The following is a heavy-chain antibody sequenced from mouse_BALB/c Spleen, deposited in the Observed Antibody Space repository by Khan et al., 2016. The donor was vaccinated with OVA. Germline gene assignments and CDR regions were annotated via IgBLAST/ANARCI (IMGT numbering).Heavy chain of an antibody. CDR1: GYSITSGYG. J-gene: IGHJ2*01. CDR3: ARTARIKY. CDR2: ISYSGST. V-gene: IGHV3-2*02. D-gene: IGHD1-2*01. Sequence: EVQLQESGPGLVKPSQSLSLTCTVTGYSITSGYGWYWIRKFPGNKLEWMGYISYSGSTNYNQTLKSRITITRDTSKNQFFLQLNSVTTEDTATYYCARTARIKYWGQGTTLTVSS.